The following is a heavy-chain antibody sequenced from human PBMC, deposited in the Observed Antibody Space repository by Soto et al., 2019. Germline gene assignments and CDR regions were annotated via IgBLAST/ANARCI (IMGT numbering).Heavy chain of an antibody. V-gene: IGHV3-21*01. D-gene: IGHD2-15*01. Sequence: EVQLVESGGGLVKPGGSLRLSCAASGFTFSSYSMNWVRQAPGKGLEWVSSISSSSSYIYYADSVKGRFTISRDNAKNSLYLQMNSLRAEDTAVYCCARDLGLEPQKDSDSWGQGTLVTVSS. CDR3: ARDLGLEPQKDSDS. CDR1: GFTFSSYS. CDR2: ISSSSSYI. J-gene: IGHJ4*02.